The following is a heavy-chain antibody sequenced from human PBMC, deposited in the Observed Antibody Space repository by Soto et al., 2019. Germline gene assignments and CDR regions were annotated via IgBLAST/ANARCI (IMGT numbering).Heavy chain of an antibody. J-gene: IGHJ4*02. Sequence: QVQLVESGGGVVQPGRSLRLSCAASEFTFSSYAMHWVRQAPGKGLEWVAVISYDGSNKHYADSVKGRFTISRDNSKNTLYLQMNSLRAEDTAVYYCARDPMGRYYGSGSYYFDYWGQGTLVTVSS. V-gene: IGHV3-30-3*01. CDR2: ISYDGSNK. CDR1: EFTFSSYA. D-gene: IGHD3-10*01. CDR3: ARDPMGRYYGSGSYYFDY.